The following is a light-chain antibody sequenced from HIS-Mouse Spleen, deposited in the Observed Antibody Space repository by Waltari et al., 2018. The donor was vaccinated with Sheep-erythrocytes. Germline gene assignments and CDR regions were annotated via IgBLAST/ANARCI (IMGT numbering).Light chain of an antibody. CDR2: DVS. V-gene: IGLV2-11*01. J-gene: IGLJ1*01. CDR3: CSYAGSYNHV. CDR1: SSDVGAYNY. Sequence: QSALTQPRSVSGSPGQSVPISCTGPSSDVGAYNYVSWYHQYPGKAPKLMIYDVSKRPSGVPDRFSGSKSGNTASLTISGLQAEDEADYYCCSYAGSYNHVFATGTKVTVL.